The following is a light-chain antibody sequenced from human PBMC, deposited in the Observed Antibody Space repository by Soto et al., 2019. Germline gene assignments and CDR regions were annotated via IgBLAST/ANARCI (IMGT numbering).Light chain of an antibody. V-gene: IGKV1-12*01. Sequence: DIRMTQSPSSVSASVGDIVSINCRASQGISSWLAWYQQKPGKAPKLLISYASTLQSGVPSRFTGSGSGTNFTLTINSLRAEDFATYYCQQANSFPHTFGQGTKVDIK. CDR2: YAS. CDR3: QQANSFPHT. CDR1: QGISSW. J-gene: IGKJ2*01.